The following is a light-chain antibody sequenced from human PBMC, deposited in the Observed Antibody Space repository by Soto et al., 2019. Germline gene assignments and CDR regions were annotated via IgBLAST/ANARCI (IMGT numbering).Light chain of an antibody. CDR1: PSVSGSK. CDR2: GES. Sequence: TLSPVTXCLSSKQRAPYDCRASPSVSGSKLAWYKKKXGXXTRLVIYGESRRDTGIPDRFSGSGSGTDFSRTTSRLEHEEFAVYACLQYGSVGHGTEVDI. CDR3: LQYGS. V-gene: IGKV3-20*01. J-gene: IGKJ1*01.